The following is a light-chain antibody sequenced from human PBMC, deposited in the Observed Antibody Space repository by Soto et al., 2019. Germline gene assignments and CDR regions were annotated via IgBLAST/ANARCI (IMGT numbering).Light chain of an antibody. V-gene: IGLV2-14*01. Sequence: SVLTQPSPLSGSPGQSITLSCTGTSSDVGGYNYVSWYQQHPGKAPKLMIYDVSNRPSGVSNRFSDSKSGNTASLTISGLQAEDEADYYCSSYTSSSTPYVFGTGTKVTVL. CDR2: DVS. J-gene: IGLJ1*01. CDR3: SSYTSSSTPYV. CDR1: SSDVGGYNY.